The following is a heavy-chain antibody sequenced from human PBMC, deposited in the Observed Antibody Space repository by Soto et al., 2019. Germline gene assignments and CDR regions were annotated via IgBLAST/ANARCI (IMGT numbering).Heavy chain of an antibody. D-gene: IGHD3-9*01. Sequence: ASETLSLTCAVYGGSFSGYYWSWIRQPPGKGLEWIGEINHSGSTNYNPSLKSRVTISVDTSKNQFSLKLSSVTAADTAVYYCARARPTFSLRYFDWLLYNFAYWGQGSLVTVSS. CDR1: GGSFSGYY. J-gene: IGHJ4*02. V-gene: IGHV4-34*01. CDR2: INHSGST. CDR3: ARARPTFSLRYFDWLLYNFAY.